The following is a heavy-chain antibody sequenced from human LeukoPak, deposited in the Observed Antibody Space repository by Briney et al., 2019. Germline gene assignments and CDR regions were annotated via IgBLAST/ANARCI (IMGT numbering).Heavy chain of an antibody. V-gene: IGHV1-18*01. D-gene: IGHD6-6*01. J-gene: IGHJ5*02. CDR2: ISAYNGST. Sequence: ASVKVSCKASGYTFTSYGISWVRQAPGQGLEWMGWISAYNGSTNYAQKLQGRVTMTTDTSTSTAYMELRSLRSDDTAVYYCARGWAPYSSSSWDWFDPWGQGTLVTVSS. CDR1: GYTFTSYG. CDR3: ARGWAPYSSSSWDWFDP.